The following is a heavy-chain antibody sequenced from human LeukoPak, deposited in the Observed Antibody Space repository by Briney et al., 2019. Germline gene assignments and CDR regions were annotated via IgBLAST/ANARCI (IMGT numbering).Heavy chain of an antibody. D-gene: IGHD3-9*01. CDR1: GGSISSNSYY. V-gene: IGHV4-61*02. Sequence: PSETLSLTCTVSGGSISSNSYYWRWIRQPAGKGLEWIGRIYTSGSTNYNPSLKSRVTISVDTSKNQFSLRLSSVTAADTAVYYCARHVSRDILTGPLLHWGQGTLVTVSS. J-gene: IGHJ4*02. CDR3: ARHVSRDILTGPLLH. CDR2: IYTSGST.